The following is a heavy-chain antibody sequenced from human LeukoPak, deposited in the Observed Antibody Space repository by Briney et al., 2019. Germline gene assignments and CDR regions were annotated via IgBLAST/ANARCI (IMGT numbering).Heavy chain of an antibody. CDR2: IFHSGST. Sequence: SETLSLTCTVSGGSISTYYWSWIRQAPGKGLEWIGYIFHSGSTDYNPFLSSRVTISVDTSRNQFSLRLNSVTAADTAMYYCARTLYGGNRMDVWGRGATVTVSS. D-gene: IGHD4-23*01. CDR1: GGSISTYY. CDR3: ARTLYGGNRMDV. V-gene: IGHV4-59*08. J-gene: IGHJ6*03.